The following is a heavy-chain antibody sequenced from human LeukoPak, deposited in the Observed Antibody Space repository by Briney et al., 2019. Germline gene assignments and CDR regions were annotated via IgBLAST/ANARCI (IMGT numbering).Heavy chain of an antibody. CDR1: GFTVSSNY. J-gene: IGHJ4*02. Sequence: GGSLRLSCAASGFTVSSNYMSWVRQAPGKGLEWVSVIYSGGSTYYADSVKGRFTISRDNSKNTLYLQMNSLRAEDTAVYYCARAADLYYYGSGSYYSYYFDYWGQGTLVTVSS. V-gene: IGHV3-53*01. CDR2: IYSGGST. D-gene: IGHD3-10*01. CDR3: ARAADLYYYGSGSYYSYYFDY.